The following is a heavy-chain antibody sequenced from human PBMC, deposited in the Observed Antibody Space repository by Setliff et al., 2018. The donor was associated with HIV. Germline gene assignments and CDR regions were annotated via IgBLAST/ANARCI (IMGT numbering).Heavy chain of an antibody. CDR2: IYFTGIT. V-gene: IGHV4-59*11. Sequence: KSSETLSLTCTVSGGSINSHYWSWIRQPPGKGLEYIGYIYFTGITNYNPSLQSRVTISIDTTKKQLFLRVRSVTAADTAVYYCARGGYSSKWYSWFDPWGQGTLVTVSS. CDR3: ARGGYSSKWYSWFDP. CDR1: GGSINSHY. J-gene: IGHJ5*01. D-gene: IGHD2-2*01.